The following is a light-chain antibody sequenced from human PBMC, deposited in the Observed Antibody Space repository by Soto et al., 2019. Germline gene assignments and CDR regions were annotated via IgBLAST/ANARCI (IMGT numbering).Light chain of an antibody. CDR2: GAS. CDR3: QQYNDWPPGYT. CDR1: QSVSSSY. Sequence: EIVLTQSPGTLSLSPGERATLSCRASQSVSSSYLAWYQQKPGQAPRLLIYGASSRATGIPARFSGSGSGTDFTLTISGLQSEDFAVYYCQQYNDWPPGYTFGQGTKVDIK. J-gene: IGKJ2*01. V-gene: IGKV3-15*01.